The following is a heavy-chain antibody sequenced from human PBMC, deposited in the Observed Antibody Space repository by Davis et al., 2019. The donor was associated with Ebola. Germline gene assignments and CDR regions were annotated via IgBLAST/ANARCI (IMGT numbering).Heavy chain of an antibody. Sequence: PGGSLRLSCAASGFTFSSYGMHWVRQAPGKGLEWVAVISYDGSNKYYADSVKGRFTISRDNSKNTLYLQMNSLRAEDTAVYYCATSYFTLTALYWGQGTLVTVSS. D-gene: IGHD4-17*01. CDR3: ATSYFTLTALY. CDR1: GFTFSSYG. J-gene: IGHJ4*02. CDR2: ISYDGSNK. V-gene: IGHV3-30*03.